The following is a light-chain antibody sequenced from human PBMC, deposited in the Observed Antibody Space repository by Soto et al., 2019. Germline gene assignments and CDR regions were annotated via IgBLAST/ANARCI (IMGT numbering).Light chain of an antibody. CDR1: QSVSSSY. V-gene: IGKV3-20*01. Sequence: EIVLTQSPGTLSLSPGERATLSCRASQSVSSSYLAWYQQKPGQAPRLLIYGASSRATGIPDRFSGSGSGTDFTLTIRRLEPEDFAVYSCQQYGSSPPWTFGQGNKVDIK. CDR2: GAS. CDR3: QQYGSSPPWT. J-gene: IGKJ1*01.